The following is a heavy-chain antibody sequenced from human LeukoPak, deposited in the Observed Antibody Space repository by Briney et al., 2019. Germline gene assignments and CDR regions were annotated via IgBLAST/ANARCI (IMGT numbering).Heavy chain of an antibody. V-gene: IGHV1-69*13. J-gene: IGHJ6*03. CDR1: GGTFSSYA. D-gene: IGHD7-27*01. CDR3: ARLTGDTYLGYYMDV. Sequence: ASVKVSCKASGGTFSSYAISWVRQAPGQGLEWMGGIIPIFGTANYAQKFQGRVTITSDESTSTAYMELSSLRSEDTAVYYCARLTGDTYLGYYMDVWGKGTTVTVSS. CDR2: IIPIFGTA.